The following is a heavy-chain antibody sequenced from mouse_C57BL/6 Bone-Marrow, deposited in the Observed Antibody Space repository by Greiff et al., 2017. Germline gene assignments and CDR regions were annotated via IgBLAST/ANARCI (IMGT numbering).Heavy chain of an antibody. V-gene: IGHV1-53*01. CDR2: INPSNGGT. CDR1: GYTFPSYW. Sequence: QVQLQQPGTELVKPGASVKLSCKASGYTFPSYWLHWVKPRPGQGLEWIGNINPSNGGTNYNEKFKSKATLTVAKSSSTAYLPLSSLTSEDSAVYYCARFGCYAMDYWGQGTSVTVSS. CDR3: ARFGCYAMDY. D-gene: IGHD2-2*01. J-gene: IGHJ4*01.